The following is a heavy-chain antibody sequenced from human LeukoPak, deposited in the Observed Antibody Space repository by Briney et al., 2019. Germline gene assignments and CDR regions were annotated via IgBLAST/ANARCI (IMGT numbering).Heavy chain of an antibody. CDR3: ARGLDTAMYDY. V-gene: IGHV4-34*01. J-gene: IGHJ4*02. CDR1: GGSFSGYY. Sequence: PSETLSLTCAVYGGSFSGYYWSWIRQPPGKGLECIGEINHSGSTNYNPSLKSRVTISVDTSKNQFSLKLSSVTAADTAVYYCARGLDTAMYDYWGQGTLVTVSS. CDR2: INHSGST. D-gene: IGHD5-18*01.